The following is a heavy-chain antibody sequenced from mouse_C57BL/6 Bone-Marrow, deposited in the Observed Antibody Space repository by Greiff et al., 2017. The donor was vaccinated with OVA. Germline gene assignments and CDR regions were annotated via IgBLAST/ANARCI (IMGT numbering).Heavy chain of an antibody. CDR1: GFTFSSYG. V-gene: IGHV5-6*01. CDR3: ARHGAFYYDYAWYFDV. Sequence: EVQGVESGGDLVKPGGSLKLSCAASGFTFSSYGMSWVRQTPDKRLEWVATISSGGSYTYYPDSVKGRFTISRDNAKNTLYLQMSSLKSEDTAMYYCARHGAFYYDYAWYFDVWGTGTTVTVSS. D-gene: IGHD2-4*01. J-gene: IGHJ1*03. CDR2: ISSGGSYT.